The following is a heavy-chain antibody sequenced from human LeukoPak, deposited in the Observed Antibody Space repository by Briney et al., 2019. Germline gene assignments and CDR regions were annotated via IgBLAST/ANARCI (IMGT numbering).Heavy chain of an antibody. CDR2: ITGSGGGT. CDR1: GFTFSNYA. D-gene: IGHD3-9*01. Sequence: PGASLRLSCAASGFTFSNYAMSWVRQAPGKGLEWVSAITGSGGGTYYADSVKGRFTISRENSKNTLYLQVNSLRAEGTAVYYCVKWGDYDVLTGYYDPDYWGQGSLVTVSS. V-gene: IGHV3-23*01. CDR3: VKWGDYDVLTGYYDPDY. J-gene: IGHJ4*02.